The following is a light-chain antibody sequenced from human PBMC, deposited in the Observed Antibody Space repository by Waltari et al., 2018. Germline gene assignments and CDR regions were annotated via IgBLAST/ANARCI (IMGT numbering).Light chain of an antibody. CDR2: KDT. V-gene: IGLV3-25*03. CDR3: QSADRSGTL. CDR1: VLPTNY. J-gene: IGLJ2*01. Sequence: YQLTLPPPPSLSPGQTPRITRSVGVLPTNYAYWYQRKPVHAPVLVIYKDTERPSVIPDRFSGSSSGTTVTLTISRVQAEDGAHYYCQSADRSGTLFGGGTKLTVL.